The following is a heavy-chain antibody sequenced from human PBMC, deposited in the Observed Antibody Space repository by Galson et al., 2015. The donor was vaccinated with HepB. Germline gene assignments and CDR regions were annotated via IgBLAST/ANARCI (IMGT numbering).Heavy chain of an antibody. CDR2: IYSGGNT. CDR1: GFTVSNNY. Sequence: SLRLSCAASGFTVSNNYMSWVRQPPGKGLQWVSLIYSGGNTYYADSVKGRFTISRHNAKNTLYLQMNSLRPGDTAVYYCARSRSSWWPYFDYWGQGTLVTVSS. J-gene: IGHJ4*02. D-gene: IGHD6-13*01. CDR3: ARSRSSWWPYFDY. V-gene: IGHV3-53*04.